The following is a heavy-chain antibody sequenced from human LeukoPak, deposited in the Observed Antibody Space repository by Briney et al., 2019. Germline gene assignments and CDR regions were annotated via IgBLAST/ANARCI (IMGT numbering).Heavy chain of an antibody. D-gene: IGHD6-13*01. V-gene: IGHV1-46*01. CDR1: GYTFTSYY. CDR3: ARRPPMSAADNWLDP. Sequence: ASVKVSCKASGYTFTSYYMHWVRQAPGQGLEWMGIINPSGGSTSYAQKFQGRVTMTRDTSTSTVYMELSSLRSEDTAVYYRARRPPMSAADNWLDPWGQGTLVTVSS. J-gene: IGHJ5*02. CDR2: INPSGGST.